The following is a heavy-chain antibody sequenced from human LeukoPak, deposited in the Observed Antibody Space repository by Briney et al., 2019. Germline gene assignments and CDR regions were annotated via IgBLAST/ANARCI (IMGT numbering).Heavy chain of an antibody. J-gene: IGHJ6*03. Sequence: GGSLRLSCAASGFTFNSYGIHWVRPAPGKGLEWVAFIRYDGSSKYYVDSVKGRFTISRDNSKNTLYLQMNSLRAEDTAVYFCAKGSGWEASYFYYYMDVWGKGTTVTISS. CDR1: GFTFNSYG. D-gene: IGHD1-26*01. CDR2: IRYDGSSK. V-gene: IGHV3-30*02. CDR3: AKGSGWEASYFYYYMDV.